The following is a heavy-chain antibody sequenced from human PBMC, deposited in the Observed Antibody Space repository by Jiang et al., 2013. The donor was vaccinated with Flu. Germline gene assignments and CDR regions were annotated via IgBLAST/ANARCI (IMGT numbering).Heavy chain of an antibody. J-gene: IGHJ5*02. CDR1: GGSISSYY. V-gene: IGHV4-59*08. D-gene: IGHD2-21*02. CDR3: ARSIVVVTAGWFDP. Sequence: GPGLVKPSETLSLTCTVSGGSISSYYWSWIRQPPGKGLEWIGYIYYSGSTNYNPSLKSRVTISVDTSKNQFSLKLSSVTAADTAVYYCARSIVVVTAGWFDPWGQGTLVTVSS. CDR2: IYYSGST.